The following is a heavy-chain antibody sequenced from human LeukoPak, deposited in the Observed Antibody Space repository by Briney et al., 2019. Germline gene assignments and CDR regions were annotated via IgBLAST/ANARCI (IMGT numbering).Heavy chain of an antibody. CDR2: INPNSGGT. V-gene: IGHV1-2*02. D-gene: IGHD2-2*01. J-gene: IGHJ3*02. CDR3: AGYACSSTSCSTKDAFDI. CDR1: GYTFTGYF. Sequence: ASVKVSCKASGYTFTGYFMHWVRQAPGQGLEWMGWINPNSGGTNFAQKFQGRVTMTRDTSITTASMELSGLTSDDTAVYYCAGYACSSTSCSTKDAFDIWGQGTMVTVSS.